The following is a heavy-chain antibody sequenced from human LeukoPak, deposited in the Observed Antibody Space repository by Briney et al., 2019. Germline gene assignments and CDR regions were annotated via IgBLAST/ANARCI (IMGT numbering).Heavy chain of an antibody. D-gene: IGHD5-24*01. CDR1: GFNFDDYA. V-gene: IGHV3-9*01. CDR2: INWKPSKA. CDR3: PRRAARWQFDL. Sequence: GGSLILSCAGSGFNFDDYAMHWVRQAPGRGLEWVSGINWKPSKAIHADSRKGRFPISRDNAKNSMYLQMSSLKAEDTAVYYCPRRAARWQFDLWGRGTLLTVSS. J-gene: IGHJ2*01.